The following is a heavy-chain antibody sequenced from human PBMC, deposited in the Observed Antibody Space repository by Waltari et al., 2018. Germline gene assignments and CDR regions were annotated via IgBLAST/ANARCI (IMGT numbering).Heavy chain of an antibody. V-gene: IGHV3-7*01. CDR2: IKQDGSEK. J-gene: IGHJ3*02. CDR3: ASTPKYSYGRGAFDI. CDR1: GFTFSSYW. Sequence: EVQLVESGGGLVQPGGSLRRSCAASGFTFSSYWMSWVRPAPGKGLEWVANIKQDGSEKYYVGSVKGRFTISRDNAKNSLYLQMNSLRAEDTAVYYCASTPKYSYGRGAFDIWGQGTMVTVSS. D-gene: IGHD5-18*01.